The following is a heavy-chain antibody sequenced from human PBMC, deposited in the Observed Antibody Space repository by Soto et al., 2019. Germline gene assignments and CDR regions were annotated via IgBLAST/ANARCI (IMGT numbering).Heavy chain of an antibody. V-gene: IGHV4-31*03. Sequence: SETLSLTCTVSGGSISTGGYYWNWIRQHPGKGLEWIGYFYYSGSTYYNPSLKSRVTISVNTSKNQFSLKLSSVTAADTAVYYCAGSVFPWGQGTLVTVSS. CDR2: FYYSGST. J-gene: IGHJ5*02. CDR1: GGSISTGGYY. CDR3: AGSVFP.